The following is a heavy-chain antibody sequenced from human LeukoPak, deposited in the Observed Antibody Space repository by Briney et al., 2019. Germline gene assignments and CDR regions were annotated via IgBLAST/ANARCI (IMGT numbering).Heavy chain of an antibody. CDR3: ARGMVYAPTLSYFDY. CDR1: GGPISSSSYY. Sequence: SETLSLTCTVSGGPISSSSYYWGWIRQPPGKGLEWIGSIYYSGSTYYNPSLKSRVTISVDTSKNQFSLKLSFVTAADTAVYYCARGMVYAPTLSYFDYWGQGTLVTVSS. CDR2: IYYSGST. J-gene: IGHJ4*02. D-gene: IGHD2-8*01. V-gene: IGHV4-39*07.